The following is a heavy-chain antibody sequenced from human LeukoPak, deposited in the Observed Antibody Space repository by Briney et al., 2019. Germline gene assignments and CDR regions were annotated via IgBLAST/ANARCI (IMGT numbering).Heavy chain of an antibody. J-gene: IGHJ4*02. V-gene: IGHV3-30*18. Sequence: GGSLRLSCAASGFTFSSYGMHWVRQAPGQGLEWVAVISYDGSNKYYADSVKGRFTISRDNSKNTLYLQMNSLRVEDTAVYYCAKRWSGYLGDYWGQGTLVTVSS. CDR3: AKRWSGYLGDY. CDR2: ISYDGSNK. CDR1: GFTFSSYG. D-gene: IGHD3-3*01.